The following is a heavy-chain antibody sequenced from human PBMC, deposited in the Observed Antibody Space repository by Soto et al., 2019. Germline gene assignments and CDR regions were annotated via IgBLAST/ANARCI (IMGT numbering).Heavy chain of an antibody. CDR1: GFTFDDYA. D-gene: IGHD3-16*01. CDR2: ISWNSGSI. CDR3: ARGSYFDP. V-gene: IGHV3-9*01. J-gene: IGHJ5*02. Sequence: PGGSLRLSCAASGFTFDDYAMHWVRQAPGKGLEWVSGISWNSGSIGYADSAKGRFTISRDNAKNSPYLQMNSLRAEDTAVYYCARGSYFDPWGQGTLVTVSS.